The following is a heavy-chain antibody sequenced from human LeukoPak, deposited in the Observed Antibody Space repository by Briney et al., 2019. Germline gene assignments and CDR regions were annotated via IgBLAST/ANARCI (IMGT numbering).Heavy chain of an antibody. CDR2: ISGSGGTT. V-gene: IGHV3-23*01. J-gene: IGHJ3*02. CDR3: AIQASKRITMVRGVMGTFDI. D-gene: IGHD3-10*01. Sequence: GGSLRLSCAASGFTFSSYAMTWVRQAPGKGLEWVSVISGSGGTTYYADSVKGRFTISRDNSKNTLYLQMNSLRAEDTAVYYCAIQASKRITMVRGVMGTFDIWGQGTMVTVSS. CDR1: GFTFSSYA.